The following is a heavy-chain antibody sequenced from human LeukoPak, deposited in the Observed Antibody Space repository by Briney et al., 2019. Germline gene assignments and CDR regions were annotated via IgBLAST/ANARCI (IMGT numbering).Heavy chain of an antibody. CDR3: ARVKPVGAADY. V-gene: IGHV1-3*01. J-gene: IGHJ4*02. Sequence: ASVKVSCKASGYTFTSYAMHWVRQAPGQRLEWMGWINAGNANTKYSQKFQGRVTITRDTSASTAYMELSSLRSEDTAVYYCARVKPVGAADYWGQGTLVTVSS. CDR2: INAGNANT. D-gene: IGHD1-26*01. CDR1: GYTFTSYA.